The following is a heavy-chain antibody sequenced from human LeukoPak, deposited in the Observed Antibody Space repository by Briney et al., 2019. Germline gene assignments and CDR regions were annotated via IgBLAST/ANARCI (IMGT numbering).Heavy chain of an antibody. CDR3: AREGLTMVRGADV. CDR2: IYSGGST. V-gene: IGHV3-53*01. CDR1: GFTVSSNY. D-gene: IGHD3-10*01. Sequence: GGSLRLSCAASGFTVSSNYMSWVRQAPGKGLEWVSVIYSGGSTYYADSVKGRFTLSRDNSKNTVYLQMNSLRAEDTAVYYCAREGLTMVRGADVWGKGTTVTVSS. J-gene: IGHJ6*04.